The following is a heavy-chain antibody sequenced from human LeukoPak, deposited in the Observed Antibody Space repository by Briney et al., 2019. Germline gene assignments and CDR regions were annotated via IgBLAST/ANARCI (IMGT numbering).Heavy chain of an antibody. J-gene: IGHJ4*02. D-gene: IGHD3-10*01. CDR1: GGTFSSYA. Sequence: GASVKVSCKASGGTFSSYAISWVRQAPGQGLEWMGGIIPIFGTANYAQKFQGRVTITADESTSTAYMELSSLRSEDTAVYYCAREGTGYYGSGSFDYWGQGTLVTVSS. V-gene: IGHV1-69*13. CDR3: AREGTGYYGSGSFDY. CDR2: IIPIFGTA.